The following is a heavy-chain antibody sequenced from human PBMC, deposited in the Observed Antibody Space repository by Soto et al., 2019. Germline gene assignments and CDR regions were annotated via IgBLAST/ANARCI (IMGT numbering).Heavy chain of an antibody. D-gene: IGHD3-9*01. CDR3: ARKDYDILTGYPNWFDP. V-gene: IGHV1-8*01. CDR1: GYTFTSYD. CDR2: MNPNSGNT. J-gene: IGHJ5*02. Sequence: QVQLVQSGAEVKKPGASVKVSCKASGYTFTSYDINWVRQATGQGLEWMGWMNPNSGNTGYAQKFQGRVTMTRTTSISTAYMELSSLRSEDTAVYYCARKDYDILTGYPNWFDPWGQGTLVTVSS.